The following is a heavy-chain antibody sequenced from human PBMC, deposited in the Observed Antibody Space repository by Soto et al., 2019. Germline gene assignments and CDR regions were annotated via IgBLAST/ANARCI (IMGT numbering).Heavy chain of an antibody. CDR2: ISSSSSYI. Sequence: GGSLRLSCAASGFTFSSYSMNWVRQAPGKGLEWVSSISSSSSYIYYADSVKGRFTISRDNAKNSLYLQMNSLRAEDTAVYYCARDYRSFDSLEPGGDTVTLHDYWGQGTLVTVSS. D-gene: IGHD4-17*01. CDR1: GFTFSSYS. J-gene: IGHJ4*02. V-gene: IGHV3-21*01. CDR3: ARDYRSFDSLEPGGDTVTLHDY.